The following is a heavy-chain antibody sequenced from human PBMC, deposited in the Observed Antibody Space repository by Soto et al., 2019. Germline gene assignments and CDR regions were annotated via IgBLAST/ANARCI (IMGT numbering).Heavy chain of an antibody. CDR2: IIPIFGTA. Sequence: GASVKVSCKASGGTFSSYAISWVRQAPGQGLEWMGGIIPIFGTANYAQKFQGRVTITADESTSTAYMELSSLRSEDTAVYYCARDEEIYCSSTSCYHHGDYYYGMDVWGQGTTVTVSS. J-gene: IGHJ6*02. CDR1: GGTFSSYA. CDR3: ARDEEIYCSSTSCYHHGDYYYGMDV. V-gene: IGHV1-69*13. D-gene: IGHD2-2*01.